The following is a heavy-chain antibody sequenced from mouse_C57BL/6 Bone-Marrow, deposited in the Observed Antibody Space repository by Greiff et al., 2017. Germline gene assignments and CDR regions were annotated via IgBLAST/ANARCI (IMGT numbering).Heavy chain of an antibody. D-gene: IGHD1-1*01. Sequence: VTLQESGPELVKPGASVKISCKASGYAFSSSWMNWVKQRPGQGLEWIGRIYPGDGDTNYNGKFQGKATLTADKSSSTAYMQLSSLTSEDSAVYVCARHYGSSYPYAMDYWGQGTSVTVSS. CDR3: ARHYGSSYPYAMDY. CDR1: GYAFSSSW. CDR2: IYPGDGDT. J-gene: IGHJ4*01. V-gene: IGHV1-82*01.